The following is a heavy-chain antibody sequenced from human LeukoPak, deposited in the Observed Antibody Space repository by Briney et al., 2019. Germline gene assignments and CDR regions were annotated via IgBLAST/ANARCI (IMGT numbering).Heavy chain of an antibody. CDR2: IYHSGST. Sequence: SQTLSLTCTVSGGSISSGGYSWSWIRQPPGKGLEWIGYIYHSGSTYYNPSLKSRVTISVDRSKNQFSLKLSSVTAADTAVYYCARDDYSGYDPEYFQHWGQGTLVTVSS. J-gene: IGHJ1*01. V-gene: IGHV4-30-2*01. CDR1: GGSISSGGYS. D-gene: IGHD5-12*01. CDR3: ARDDYSGYDPEYFQH.